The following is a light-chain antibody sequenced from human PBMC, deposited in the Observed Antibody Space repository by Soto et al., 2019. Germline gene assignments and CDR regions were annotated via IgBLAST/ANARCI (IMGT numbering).Light chain of an antibody. CDR1: QGIGND. J-gene: IGKJ1*01. V-gene: IGKV1-6*01. CDR2: AAS. Sequence: AIQMTQSPSSLSASVGDRVTITCRASQGIGNDLGWYQEKPGKAPNLLIYAASNLQSGVPSRFSGSGSGTDFTLTLSRLQPEDFATYFRLQDYNFPWTFGQGTKVEIK. CDR3: LQDYNFPWT.